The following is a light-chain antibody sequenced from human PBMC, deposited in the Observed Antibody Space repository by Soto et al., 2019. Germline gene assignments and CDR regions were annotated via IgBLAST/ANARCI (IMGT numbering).Light chain of an antibody. J-gene: IGLJ2*01. V-gene: IGLV2-8*01. CDR2: EVN. Sequence: QSALTQPPSASGSPGQSVTICCTGTSSDIGRYNYVSWYQQHPGKAPKLMIYEVNKRPSGVPDRFSGSKSGNTASLTVSGLQAEDEADYYCSSYAGRNEVFGGGTKLTVL. CDR3: SSYAGRNEV. CDR1: SSDIGRYNY.